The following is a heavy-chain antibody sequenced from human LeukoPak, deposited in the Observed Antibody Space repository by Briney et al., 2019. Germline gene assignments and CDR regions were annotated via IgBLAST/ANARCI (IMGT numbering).Heavy chain of an antibody. CDR1: GFTFSTYW. V-gene: IGHV3-74*03. CDR3: ARDLDWILFDY. CDR2: IRPEGTTT. D-gene: IGHD3-9*01. Sequence: GGSLRLSCAASGFTFSTYWMHWVRQAPGRGLVWVSRIRPEGTTTAYADSVKGRFTISRDNAKNTLFLQMNSLSAEDTAVYYCARDLDWILFDYWGQGTLVTVSS. J-gene: IGHJ4*02.